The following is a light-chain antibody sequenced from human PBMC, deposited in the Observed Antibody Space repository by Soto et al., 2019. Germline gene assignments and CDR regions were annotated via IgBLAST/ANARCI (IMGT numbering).Light chain of an antibody. CDR2: GAS. V-gene: IGKV3-20*01. CDR1: QSVSSSSY. Sequence: EIVLTQSPGTLSLSPGERANLSCRASQSVSSSSYLAWYQQKPGQAPRLLIYGASSRATGIPDRFSGSGSATDFTLTISRLEHEDFAVYYCRQYGSSPSYTFGQGNKLEIK. J-gene: IGKJ2*01. CDR3: RQYGSSPSYT.